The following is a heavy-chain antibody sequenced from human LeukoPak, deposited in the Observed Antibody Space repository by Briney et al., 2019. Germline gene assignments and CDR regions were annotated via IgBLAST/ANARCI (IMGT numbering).Heavy chain of an antibody. CDR1: GYTFTSYD. V-gene: IGHV1-8*01. Sequence: ASVKVSCKASGYTFTSYDINWVRQATGQGLEWMGWMNPNSGNTGYAQKFQGRVTITADKSTSTAYMELSSLRSEDTAVYYCARVSGQWLVPGWFDPWGQGTLVTVSS. J-gene: IGHJ5*02. CDR3: ARVSGQWLVPGWFDP. D-gene: IGHD6-19*01. CDR2: MNPNSGNT.